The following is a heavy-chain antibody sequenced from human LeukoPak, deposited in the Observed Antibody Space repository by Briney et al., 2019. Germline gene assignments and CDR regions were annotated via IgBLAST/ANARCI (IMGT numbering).Heavy chain of an antibody. D-gene: IGHD3-22*01. CDR2: INHSGST. CDR3: ARPLQTYYYDSSGYYPWGFDY. V-gene: IGHV4-34*01. J-gene: IGHJ4*02. CDR1: GGSFSGYY. Sequence: PSETLSLTCAVYGGSFSGYYWSWIRQPPGKGLEWIGEINHSGSTNYNPSLKSRVTISVDTSKNQFSLKLSSVTAADTAVYYCARPLQTYYYDSSGYYPWGFDYWGQGTLVTVSS.